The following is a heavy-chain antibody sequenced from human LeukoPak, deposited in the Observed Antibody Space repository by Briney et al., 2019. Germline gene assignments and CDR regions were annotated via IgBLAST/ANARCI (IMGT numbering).Heavy chain of an antibody. D-gene: IGHD3-22*01. V-gene: IGHV4-34*01. CDR3: ARGPDSSGYYCDY. CDR1: GGSFSGYY. Sequence: SETLSLTCAVYGGSFSGYYWSWIRQPPGKGLEWIGEINHSGSTNYNPSLKSRVTISVDTSKNQFSLKLSSVIAADTAVYYCARGPDSSGYYCDYWGQGTLVTVSS. CDR2: INHSGST. J-gene: IGHJ4*02.